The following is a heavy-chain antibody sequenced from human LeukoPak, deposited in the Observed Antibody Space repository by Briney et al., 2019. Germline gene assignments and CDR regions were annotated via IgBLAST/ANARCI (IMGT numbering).Heavy chain of an antibody. V-gene: IGHV4-34*01. CDR2: IKHSGIM. Sequence: SETLSLSCAVYGGSFSGYYWNWIRQPPGKGLEWIGEIKHSGIMNYNTSTQSRVTISVDTSKNQFSLKLSSVTAADTAVYYCARGGRGITIYGVVIIGPHWFDPWGQGTLVTVSS. J-gene: IGHJ5*02. CDR3: ARGGRGITIYGVVIIGPHWFDP. CDR1: GGSFSGYY. D-gene: IGHD3-3*01.